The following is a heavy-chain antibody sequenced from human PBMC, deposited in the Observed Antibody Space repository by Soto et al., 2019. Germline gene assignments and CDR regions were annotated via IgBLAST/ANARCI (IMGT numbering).Heavy chain of an antibody. CDR3: VREFVRDFHNWFDL. CDR1: GHTFTGNY. J-gene: IGHJ5*02. V-gene: IGHV1-46*01. D-gene: IGHD2-21*02. CDR2: INPDGDVT. Sequence: ASVEVSCKASGHTFTGNYMHWVRQAPGQGLEWMGIINPDGDVTTYAHKFRGRVTLTREMSTSTSYLEMNSLRAEDTAVYYCVREFVRDFHNWFDLWGQGTLVTVSS.